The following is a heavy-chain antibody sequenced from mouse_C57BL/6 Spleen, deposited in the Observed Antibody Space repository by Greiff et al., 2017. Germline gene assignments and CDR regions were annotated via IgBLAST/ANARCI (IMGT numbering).Heavy chain of an antibody. D-gene: IGHD2-1*01. CDR3: ARDGGNSWYFDV. J-gene: IGHJ1*03. CDR2: ISDGGSYT. Sequence: EVKLVESGGGLVKPGGSLKLSCAASGFTFSSYAMSWVRQTPEKRLEWVATISDGGSYTYYPDNVKGRFTISRDNAKNNLYLQMSHLKSEDTAMYYCARDGGNSWYFDVWGTGTTVTVAS. CDR1: GFTFSSYA. V-gene: IGHV5-4*01.